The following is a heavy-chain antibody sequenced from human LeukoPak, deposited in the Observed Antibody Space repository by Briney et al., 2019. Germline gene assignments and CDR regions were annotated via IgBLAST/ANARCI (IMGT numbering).Heavy chain of an antibody. D-gene: IGHD3-22*01. Sequence: SETLSLTCTVSGGSISSYYWSWIRQPPGRGLEWIGYINHSGITNNNPSLKSRVTTSVDTSKNQFSLKLSSVTAADTAVYYCARFYYDSSGYGFDSWGQGTKVTVSS. V-gene: IGHV4-59*01. CDR1: GGSISSYY. CDR2: INHSGIT. J-gene: IGHJ3*02. CDR3: ARFYYDSSGYGFDS.